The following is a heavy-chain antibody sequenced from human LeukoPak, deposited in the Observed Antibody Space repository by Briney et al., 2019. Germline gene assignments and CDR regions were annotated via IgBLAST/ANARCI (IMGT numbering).Heavy chain of an antibody. V-gene: IGHV3-23*01. CDR3: ALASMVQGVTFDY. CDR2: ISGSGGST. Sequence: GGSLRLSCAASGFTVSSNYLTWVRQAPGKGLEWVSAISGSGGSTYYADSVKGRFTISRDNSKNTLYLQMNSLRAEDTAVYYCALASMVQGVTFDYWGQGTLVTVSS. CDR1: GFTVSSNY. J-gene: IGHJ4*02. D-gene: IGHD3-10*01.